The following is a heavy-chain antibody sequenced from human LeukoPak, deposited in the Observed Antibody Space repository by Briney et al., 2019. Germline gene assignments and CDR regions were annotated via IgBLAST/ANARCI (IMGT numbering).Heavy chain of an antibody. CDR1: GFTFDDYA. J-gene: IGHJ4*02. CDR3: AKGGFLAATPYLDHFDY. Sequence: GGSLRLSCAASGFTFDDYAMHWVRQAPGKGLEWVSGISWNSGSIDYADSVKGRFTISRDNAKNSLYLQMNSLRAEDMALYYCAKGGFLAATPYLDHFDYWGQGTLVTVSS. CDR2: ISWNSGSI. D-gene: IGHD2-15*01. V-gene: IGHV3-9*03.